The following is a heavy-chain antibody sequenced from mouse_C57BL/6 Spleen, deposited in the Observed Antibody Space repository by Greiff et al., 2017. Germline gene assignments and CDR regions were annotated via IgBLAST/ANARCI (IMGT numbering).Heavy chain of an antibody. V-gene: IGHV5-17*01. Sequence: EVKLMESGGGLVKPGGSLKLSCAASGFTFSDYGMHWVRQAPETGLEWVAYISSGSSTIYYADTVKGRFTISRDNATNTLFLQMTSLRSEDTAMYYCARADYYGSSDGYYYAMDYWGQGTLVTVSA. J-gene: IGHJ4*01. CDR2: ISSGSSTI. CDR3: ARADYYGSSDGYYYAMDY. D-gene: IGHD1-1*01. CDR1: GFTFSDYG.